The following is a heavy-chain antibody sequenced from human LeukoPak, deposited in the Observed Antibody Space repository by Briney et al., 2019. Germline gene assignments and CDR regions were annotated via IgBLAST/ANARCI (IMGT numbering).Heavy chain of an antibody. CDR1: GGSISGYY. CDR3: MRGLYGSGDY. D-gene: IGHD3-10*01. V-gene: IGHV4-4*07. Sequence: KSSETLSLTCTVSGGSISGYYWNWIRQPAGKGLEWIGRIFSSGKTNYNPSLQSRVTMSVDTSKNHFSLKLTSVTAADTAVYYCMRGLYGSGDYWGQGTLVTVSS. CDR2: IFSSGKT. J-gene: IGHJ4*02.